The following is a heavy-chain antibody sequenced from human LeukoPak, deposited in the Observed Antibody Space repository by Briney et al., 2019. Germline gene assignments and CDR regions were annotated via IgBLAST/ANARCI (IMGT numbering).Heavy chain of an antibody. CDR2: IDPNIGTT. Sequence: ASVKVSCKASGYTFTCFYMHWVRQAPGQGLEWMGWIDPNIGTTKYSQKFQGRVTMTRDTSISEVYMELSRLRSDDTAVYYCARLLEHYYFDASGYYDDDYWGQGTPIIVSS. D-gene: IGHD3-22*01. V-gene: IGHV1-2*02. CDR3: ARLLEHYYFDASGYYDDDY. J-gene: IGHJ4*02. CDR1: GYTFTCFY.